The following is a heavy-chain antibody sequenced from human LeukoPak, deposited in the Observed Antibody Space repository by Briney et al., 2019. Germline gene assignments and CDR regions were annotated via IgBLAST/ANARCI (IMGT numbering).Heavy chain of an antibody. D-gene: IGHD1-26*01. Sequence: PSETLSLTCTVSGGSISSSNYYWGWIRQPPGRGLEWIGSIYYSGNTYYNPSLKSRVTISVDTSKNQFSLRLSSVTAADTAVYYCARRARGTYLYYFAYWGQGTLVSVSS. CDR3: ARRARGTYLYYFAY. J-gene: IGHJ4*02. CDR2: IYYSGNT. V-gene: IGHV4-39*01. CDR1: GGSISSSNYY.